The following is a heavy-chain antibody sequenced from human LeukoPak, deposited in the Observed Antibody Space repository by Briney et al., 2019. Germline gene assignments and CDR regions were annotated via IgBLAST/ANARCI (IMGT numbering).Heavy chain of an antibody. CDR3: ARAPTTYCLTTTCQPYFDY. CDR1: GGSIGTYY. CDR2: IYTGGST. J-gene: IGHJ4*02. D-gene: IGHD2-2*01. V-gene: IGHV4-4*07. Sequence: SETLSLTCAVSGGSIGTYYWSWIRQPAGKGLEWIGRIYTGGSTDYNPSLKSRVTMSIYTSKNQFSLTLSSVTAADTAVYYCARAPTTYCLTTTCQPYFDYWGQGTLVTVSS.